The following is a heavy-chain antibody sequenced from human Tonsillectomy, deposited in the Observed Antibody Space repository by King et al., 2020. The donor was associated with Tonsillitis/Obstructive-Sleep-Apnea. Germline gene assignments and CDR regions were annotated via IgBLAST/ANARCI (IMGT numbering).Heavy chain of an antibody. Sequence: VQLVESGGGVVQPGRSLRLSCAASGFTFSSYAMHWVRQAPGKGLEWVAVISYDGSNKYYADSVKGRFTISRDNSKNTLYLQMNSLRAEDTAVYYCASDGPYDFWSGYPGADYYYYYMDVWGKGTTVTVSS. D-gene: IGHD3-3*01. CDR1: GFTFSSYA. J-gene: IGHJ6*03. CDR2: ISYDGSNK. CDR3: ASDGPYDFWSGYPGADYYYYYMDV. V-gene: IGHV3-30*01.